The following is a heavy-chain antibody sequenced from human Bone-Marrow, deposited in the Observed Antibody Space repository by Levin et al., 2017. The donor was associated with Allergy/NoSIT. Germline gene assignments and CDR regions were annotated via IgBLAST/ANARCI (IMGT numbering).Heavy chain of an antibody. CDR2: ISTSSTII. J-gene: IGHJ4*02. CDR1: GFTFSSYN. Sequence: GGSLRLSCAASGFTFSSYNMNWVRQAPGKGLEWVSYISTSSTIIYYADSVKGRFTISRDNAKSSLYLQMNSLRDEDTAVYYCASHLLWAVAANNYWGQGTLVTVSS. CDR3: ASHLLWAVAANNY. D-gene: IGHD6-19*01. V-gene: IGHV3-48*02.